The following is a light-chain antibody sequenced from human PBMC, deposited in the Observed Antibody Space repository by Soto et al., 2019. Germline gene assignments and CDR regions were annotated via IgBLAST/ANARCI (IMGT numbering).Light chain of an antibody. Sequence: QSVLTQPASVSGSPGQSITISCTGTSSDVGGYNYVSWYQQHPGKAPKLMIYEVSSRPSGVSNRFSGSKSGNTASLTISGLQAEDEADYYCSSYTSSSTYVFGTGTKVTLL. J-gene: IGLJ1*01. CDR2: EVS. V-gene: IGLV2-14*01. CDR3: SSYTSSSTYV. CDR1: SSDVGGYNY.